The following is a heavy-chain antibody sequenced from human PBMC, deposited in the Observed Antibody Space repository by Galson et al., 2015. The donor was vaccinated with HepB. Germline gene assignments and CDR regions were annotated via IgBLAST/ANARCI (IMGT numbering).Heavy chain of an antibody. Sequence: SLRLSCAVSGFTFGGSWMSWVRQAPGKGLEWVANIKQDGSEKYYVESVRGRFIISRDNAKKSMYLQMNSLRADDTAVYYCARDVGTGWSYYFDYWGQGTLVTVSS. V-gene: IGHV3-7*03. D-gene: IGHD6-19*01. CDR3: ARDVGTGWSYYFDY. J-gene: IGHJ4*02. CDR2: IKQDGSEK. CDR1: GFTFGGSW.